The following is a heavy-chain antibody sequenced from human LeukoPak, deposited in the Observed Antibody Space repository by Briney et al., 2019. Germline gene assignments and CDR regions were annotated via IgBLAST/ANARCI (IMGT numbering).Heavy chain of an antibody. CDR3: SKSRAFNSGAFDP. CDR1: GASVSSASY. J-gene: IGHJ5*02. D-gene: IGHD1-26*01. CDR2: IYNGVNT. Sequence: PSETLSLTCTVSGASVSSASYWTWIRQPPGKGVEWIAHIYNGVNTNYNPSLKSRVTISVDTSKNQFSLRLNSVTAADTAVYYCSKSRAFNSGAFDPWGQGSLVTVSS. V-gene: IGHV4-61*01.